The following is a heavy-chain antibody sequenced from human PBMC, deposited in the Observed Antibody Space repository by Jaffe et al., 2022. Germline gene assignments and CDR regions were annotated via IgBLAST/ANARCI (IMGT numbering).Heavy chain of an antibody. V-gene: IGHV4-39*01. CDR2: IYYSGST. CDR3: ARIHSGSPIDY. D-gene: IGHD6-19*01. Sequence: QLQLQESGPGLVKPSETLSLTCTVSGGSISSSSYYWGWIRQPPGKGLEWIGSIYYSGSTYYNPSLKSRVTISVDTSKNQFSLKLSSVTAADTAVYYCARIHSGSPIDYWGQGTLVTVSS. J-gene: IGHJ4*02. CDR1: GGSISSSSYY.